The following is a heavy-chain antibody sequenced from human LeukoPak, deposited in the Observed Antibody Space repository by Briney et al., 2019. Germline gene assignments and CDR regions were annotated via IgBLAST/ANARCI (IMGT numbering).Heavy chain of an antibody. D-gene: IGHD1-26*01. CDR3: TATDGGDIDY. J-gene: IGHJ4*02. V-gene: IGHV3-9*01. CDR1: GFTFSSYG. Sequence: GRSLRLSCAASGFTFSSYGMHWVRHAPGKGLGWVSGISWNSGSIGYADSVKGRFTISRDNAKNSLYLQMNSLTTEDTALYYCTATDGGDIDYWGQGTLVTVSS. CDR2: ISWNSGSI.